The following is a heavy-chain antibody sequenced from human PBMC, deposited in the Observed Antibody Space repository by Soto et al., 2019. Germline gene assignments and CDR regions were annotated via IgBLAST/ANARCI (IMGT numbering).Heavy chain of an antibody. Sequence: GGSLRLSCAASGFTFSRYAIHWVRQAPGKGLEWVAVISRDGSNKYYVDSVKGRFTISRDNSKNTLYLQMNSLRDEDTAVYYCARSRNSAVADSFDFWGQGTLITAS. J-gene: IGHJ4*02. D-gene: IGHD3-10*01. CDR1: GFTFSRYA. CDR3: ARSRNSAVADSFDF. V-gene: IGHV3-30*04. CDR2: ISRDGSNK.